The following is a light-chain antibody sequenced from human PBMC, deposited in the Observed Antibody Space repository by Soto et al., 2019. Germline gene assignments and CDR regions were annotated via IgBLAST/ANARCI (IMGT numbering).Light chain of an antibody. CDR3: QQYGSSPET. CDR2: DAS. Sequence: EIVLTQSPGTLSLSQGERATLSCRASQSVSSSYLAWYQQKPGQAPRLLIYDASNRATGIPARFSGSGSGTDFTLTISRLEPEDLAVYYCQQYGSSPETFGQGTKVDI. J-gene: IGKJ1*01. V-gene: IGKV3-20*01. CDR1: QSVSSSY.